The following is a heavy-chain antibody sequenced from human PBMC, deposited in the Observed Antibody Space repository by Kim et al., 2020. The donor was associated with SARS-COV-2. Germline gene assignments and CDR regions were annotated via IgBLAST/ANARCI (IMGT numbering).Heavy chain of an antibody. D-gene: IGHD3-10*01. CDR1: GYIFTNYD. J-gene: IGHJ4*02. CDR3: ARGWFVKNYFDF. Sequence: ASVKVSCKASGYIFTNYDIHWVRQAPGKRLEWMGWINAGNDHTKYSQKFQGRVTFTRDTSASTFYMELTGLRSEDTAVYYCARGWFVKNYFDFWGQGTQVTVSS. V-gene: IGHV1-3*01. CDR2: INAGNDHT.